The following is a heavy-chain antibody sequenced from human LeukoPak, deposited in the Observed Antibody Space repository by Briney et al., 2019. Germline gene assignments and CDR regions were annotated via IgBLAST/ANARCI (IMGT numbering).Heavy chain of an antibody. Sequence: GGSLRLSCSASGFTFSRYLMHWVRQAPGKGLEYVSAISTNGGSTYYADSVKGRFTISRDNSKNTLYLQMSSLRTEDTAVYYCVKDANYYDSSGYYDYWGQGTLVPVSS. J-gene: IGHJ4*02. V-gene: IGHV3-64D*06. CDR1: GFTFSRYL. CDR2: ISTNGGST. D-gene: IGHD3-22*01. CDR3: VKDANYYDSSGYYDY.